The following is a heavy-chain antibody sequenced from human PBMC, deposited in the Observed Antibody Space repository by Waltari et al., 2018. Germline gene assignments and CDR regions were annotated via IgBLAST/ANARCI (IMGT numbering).Heavy chain of an antibody. Sequence: EVQLVESGGGLVEPGGSLRLSCAASGFTFSRYSMSWVRQAPGKVRGWVSIIGTMSRTILDADAVKGRFTISRDNAKNSLYLQMDSLRVEDTAVYYCARGPLVIPKYYFDFWGQGSLVTVSS. CDR3: ARGPLVIPKYYFDF. CDR2: IGTMSRTI. V-gene: IGHV3-48*04. D-gene: IGHD1-26*01. CDR1: GFTFSRYS. J-gene: IGHJ4*02.